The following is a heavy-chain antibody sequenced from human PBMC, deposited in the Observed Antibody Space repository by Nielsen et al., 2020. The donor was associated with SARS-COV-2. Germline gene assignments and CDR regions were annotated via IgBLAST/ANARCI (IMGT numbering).Heavy chain of an antibody. V-gene: IGHV2-70*11. CDR2: IDWDDDK. CDR1: GFSLSTSGMC. D-gene: IGHD5-18*01. CDR3: ARVDTAMVAMDV. J-gene: IGHJ6*02. Sequence: SGPTLVKPPQTLTLTCTFSGFSLSTSGMCVSWIRPPPGKALEWLARIDWDDDKYYSTSLKTRLTISKDTSKNQVVLTMTNMDPVDTATYYCARVDTAMVAMDVWGQGTTVTVSS.